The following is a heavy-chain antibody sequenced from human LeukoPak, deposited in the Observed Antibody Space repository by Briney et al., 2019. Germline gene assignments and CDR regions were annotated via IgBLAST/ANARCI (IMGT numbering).Heavy chain of an antibody. V-gene: IGHV3-48*03. CDR3: ARAGPPAFDP. CDR2: ISYSGSTT. Sequence: GGSLRLSCAASGFTFTNFEMNWVRQAPGKGLEWVSYISYSGSTTSYADSVRGRFTISRDNAKNSLYLQMNSLRAEDTAVYYCARAGPPAFDPWGQGTLVTVSS. CDR1: GFTFTNFE. J-gene: IGHJ5*02.